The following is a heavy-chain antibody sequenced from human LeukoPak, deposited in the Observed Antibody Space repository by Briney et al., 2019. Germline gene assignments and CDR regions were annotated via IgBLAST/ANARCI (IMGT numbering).Heavy chain of an antibody. Sequence: ASVKVSCKASGYTFTGYYMHWVRQAPGQGLEWMGWINPNSGGTNYAQKFQGRVTVTRDTSISTAYMELSRLRSDDTAVYYCARDIGSGYSYGLYNWFDPWGQGTLVTVSS. V-gene: IGHV1-2*02. D-gene: IGHD5-18*01. CDR3: ARDIGSGYSYGLYNWFDP. CDR2: INPNSGGT. CDR1: GYTFTGYY. J-gene: IGHJ5*02.